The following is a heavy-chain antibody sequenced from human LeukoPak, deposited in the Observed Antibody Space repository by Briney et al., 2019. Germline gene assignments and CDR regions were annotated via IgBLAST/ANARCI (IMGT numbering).Heavy chain of an antibody. Sequence: ASVKVSCKPSGYTFSSDYMHWVRQAPGQGLEWMGIINPSGGTTNYAQKFQGRVTMTRDMSTSTVYMELSSLRSEDTAVYYCARGRRYCSSTTCYYYYYMDVWGKGTTVTVSS. J-gene: IGHJ6*03. V-gene: IGHV1-46*01. CDR2: INPSGGTT. D-gene: IGHD2-2*01. CDR1: GYTFSSDY. CDR3: ARGRRYCSSTTCYYYYYMDV.